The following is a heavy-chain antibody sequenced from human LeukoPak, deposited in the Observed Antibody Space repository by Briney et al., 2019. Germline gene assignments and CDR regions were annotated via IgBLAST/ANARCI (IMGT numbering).Heavy chain of an antibody. V-gene: IGHV3-23*01. CDR3: AKDLKIFRY. D-gene: IGHD2/OR15-2a*01. CDR1: GFTFSSYA. Sequence: GGSLRLSCAASGFTFSSYAMSWVCQAPGKGLEWVSAISGSGGSTYYADSVKGRFTISRDNSKDTLYLRMNSLRAEDTAVYYCAKDLKIFRYWGQGTLVSVSS. J-gene: IGHJ4*02. CDR2: ISGSGGST.